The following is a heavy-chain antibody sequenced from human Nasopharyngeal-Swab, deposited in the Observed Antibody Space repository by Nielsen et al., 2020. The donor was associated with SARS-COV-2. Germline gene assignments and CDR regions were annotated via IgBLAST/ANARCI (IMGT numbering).Heavy chain of an antibody. V-gene: IGHV3-15*01. J-gene: IGHJ4*02. D-gene: IGHD1-26*01. CDR3: TTEVLGAPERGDDY. CDR2: IRSNTDGATT. CDR1: GFTFSSYS. Sequence: GESLKISCAASGFTFSSYSMSWLRQAPGKGLELVGRIRSNTDGATTDYAAPVKGRFTIPRDDSKNMLDLQMNGLQTEDTAFYYCTTEVLGAPERGDDYWGQGTLVTVSS.